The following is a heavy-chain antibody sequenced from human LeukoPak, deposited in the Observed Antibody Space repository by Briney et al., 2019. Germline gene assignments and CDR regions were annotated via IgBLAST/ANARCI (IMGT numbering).Heavy chain of an antibody. CDR1: RFTFSTYW. J-gene: IGHJ1*01. D-gene: IGHD6-19*01. Sequence: GGSLRLSCAASRFTFSTYWMSWVRQAPGKGLEWVANIKQDGSEKYYVDSVKGRFTISRDNSNNTLFLHLNSLRGEDTAVYYCTRNSGWYGLSWGQGTLVTVSS. CDR2: IKQDGSEK. CDR3: TRNSGWYGLS. V-gene: IGHV3-7*03.